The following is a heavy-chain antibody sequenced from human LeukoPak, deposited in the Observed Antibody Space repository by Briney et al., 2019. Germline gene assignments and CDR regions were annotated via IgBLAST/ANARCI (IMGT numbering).Heavy chain of an antibody. CDR1: GGSISSSSYY. J-gene: IGHJ4*02. CDR2: IYYSGST. CDR3: ARPKTGYYGDYFDY. D-gene: IGHD3-9*01. V-gene: IGHV4-39*01. Sequence: SETLSLTCTVSGGSISSSSYYWGWIRQPPGKGLEWIGSIYYSGSTYYNPSLESRVTISVDTSKNQFSLKLSSVTAADTAVYYCARPKTGYYGDYFDYWGQGTLVTVSS.